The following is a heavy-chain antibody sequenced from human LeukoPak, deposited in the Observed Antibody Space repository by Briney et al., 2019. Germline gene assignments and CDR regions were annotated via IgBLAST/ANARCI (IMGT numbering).Heavy chain of an antibody. Sequence: ASVKVSCKPSGYTFSSYGISWVRQAPGQGLEWMGGIIPIFGTANYAQKFQGRVTITADESTSTAYMELSSLRSEDTAVYYCARGGSRITIFWPYYYGMDVWGQGTTVTVSS. D-gene: IGHD3-9*01. J-gene: IGHJ6*02. V-gene: IGHV1-69*13. CDR3: ARGGSRITIFWPYYYGMDV. CDR1: GYTFSSYG. CDR2: IIPIFGTA.